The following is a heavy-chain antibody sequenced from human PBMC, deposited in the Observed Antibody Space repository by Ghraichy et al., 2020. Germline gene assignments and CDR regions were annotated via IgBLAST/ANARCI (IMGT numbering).Heavy chain of an antibody. CDR3: ARLRGGDSRGYYYDFDT. V-gene: IGHV4-39*01. CDR1: GGSIRDINSSWGTTYY. J-gene: IGHJ4*02. CDR2: VSNTGTT. D-gene: IGHD3-22*01. Sequence: SETLSLPCLVSGGSIRDINSSWGTTYYWAWIRQSPGKGLEWIATVSNTGTTYYNPSLKSRVTISVDTSKNQFSLKVKSMSAADTALYYCARLRGGDSRGYYYDFDTWGQGTLVTVAS.